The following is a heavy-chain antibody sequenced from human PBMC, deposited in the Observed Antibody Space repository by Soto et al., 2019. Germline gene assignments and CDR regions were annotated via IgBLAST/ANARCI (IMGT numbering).Heavy chain of an antibody. CDR3: ATGGLFSS. Sequence: QVQLQQWGAGLLKPSETLSLTCDISGEYFSANYWCWIRQTPGKGLEWLGEINHAGTTDYNPSVEDRIIISADASKNQFSLKLTSVTAMDTAVYYCATGGLFSSWGQGTLVTVSS. D-gene: IGHD3-3*01. V-gene: IGHV4-34*01. CDR2: INHAGTT. J-gene: IGHJ4*02. CDR1: GEYFSANY.